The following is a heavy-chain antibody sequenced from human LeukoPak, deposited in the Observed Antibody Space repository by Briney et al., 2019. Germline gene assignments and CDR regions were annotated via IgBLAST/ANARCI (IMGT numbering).Heavy chain of an antibody. CDR1: GYTFTDYY. V-gene: IGHV1-2*02. D-gene: IGHD6-19*01. CDR3: ARESSSGWYRSDY. CDR2: IKPNSGGT. J-gene: IGHJ4*02. Sequence: ASVKVSCKASGYTFTDYYMHWVRQAPGQGLEWMGWIKPNSGGTNYAQKFQGRVTMTRDTSISTAYMELSRLRSDDTAVYYCARESSSGWYRSDYWGQGTLVTVSS.